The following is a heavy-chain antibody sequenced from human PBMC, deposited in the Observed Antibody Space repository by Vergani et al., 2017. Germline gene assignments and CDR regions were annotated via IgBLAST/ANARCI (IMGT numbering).Heavy chain of an antibody. CDR2: VSGSSATP. D-gene: IGHD5-12*01. Sequence: EVQLLESGGGLVQPGGSLRLSCEASGFSFPGYAMSWVRQAPGKGLEWVSSVSGSSATPYYADSVKGRFIISRENSKNTLHLQMNSLRADDTAVYYCTKGSRGYTGYFFDYWGQGTLATVSS. J-gene: IGHJ4*02. V-gene: IGHV3-23*01. CDR3: TKGSRGYTGYFFDY. CDR1: GFSFPGYA.